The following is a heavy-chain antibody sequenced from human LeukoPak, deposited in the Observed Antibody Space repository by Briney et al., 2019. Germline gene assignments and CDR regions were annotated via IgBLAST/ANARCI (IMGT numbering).Heavy chain of an antibody. CDR2: ISYDGSNK. V-gene: IGHV3-30*04. J-gene: IGHJ4*02. CDR1: GFTFSSYA. CDR3: ASKSLQYSSGWYTVDY. Sequence: PGGSLRLSCAASGFTFSSYAMHWVRQAPGKGLEWGAVISYDGSNKYYADSVKGRFTISRDNSKNTLYLQMNSLRAEDTAVYYCASKSLQYSSGWYTVDYWGQGTLVTVSS. D-gene: IGHD6-19*01.